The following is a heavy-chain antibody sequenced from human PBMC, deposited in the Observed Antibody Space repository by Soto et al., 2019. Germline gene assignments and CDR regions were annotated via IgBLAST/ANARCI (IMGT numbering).Heavy chain of an antibody. V-gene: IGHV4-39*02. J-gene: IGHJ6*02. CDR2: FDYNGNS. Sequence: PSETLSLTCTVSVGSVSGTSYYWGWIRQPPGKGVEWLGSFDYNGNSYYHPSLKSRVTISVDTSRNKFSMKLSSVTAADTDVYYCARECTGATIGGGMDVWGQGTTVTVSS. D-gene: IGHD5-12*01. CDR3: ARECTGATIGGGMDV. CDR1: VGSVSGTSYY.